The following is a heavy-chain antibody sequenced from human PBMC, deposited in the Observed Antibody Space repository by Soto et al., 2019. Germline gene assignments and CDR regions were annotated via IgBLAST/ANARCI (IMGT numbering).Heavy chain of an antibody. CDR3: ARWEVVTGLDY. CDR1: GFTFSSYS. CDR2: ISSSGTTT. Sequence: EVQLVESGGGLVKPGGSLRLSCAASGFTFSSYSMNWVRQAPGKGLEWVSSISSSGTTTYYADSVKGRFTISRDNANHSLYLQMNSLRVADTAVYYCARWEVVTGLDYWGQGTLVTVSS. D-gene: IGHD3-22*01. J-gene: IGHJ4*02. V-gene: IGHV3-21*01.